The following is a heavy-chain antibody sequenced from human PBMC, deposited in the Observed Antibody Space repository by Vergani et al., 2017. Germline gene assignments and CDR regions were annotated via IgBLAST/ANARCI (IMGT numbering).Heavy chain of an antibody. D-gene: IGHD6-13*01. Sequence: QVQLVQSGAEVKKPGASVKVSCKASGYTFTSYYMHWVRQAPGQGLEWMGIINPSGGSTSYAQKFQGRVTMTRDTATSTLYMELSSLRSEDTAVYYCARGRDPTGYSSSWYGVWFDPWGQGTLGTVSS. CDR1: GYTFTSYY. J-gene: IGHJ5*02. V-gene: IGHV1-46*01. CDR2: INPSGGST. CDR3: ARGRDPTGYSSSWYGVWFDP.